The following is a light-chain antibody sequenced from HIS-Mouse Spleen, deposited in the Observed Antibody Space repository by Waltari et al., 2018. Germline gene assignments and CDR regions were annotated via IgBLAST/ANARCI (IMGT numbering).Light chain of an antibody. J-gene: IGLJ3*02. CDR1: SRDVGMYNL. Sequence: QSALTQPASVSGSPVQSITISRTGTSRDVGMYNLVPWYQQNPGKAPKLMIYEGSKRPSGVSNRFSGSKSGNTASLTISGLQAEDEADYYCCSYAGSSTWVFGGGTKLTVL. CDR3: CSYAGSSTWV. CDR2: EGS. V-gene: IGLV2-23*01.